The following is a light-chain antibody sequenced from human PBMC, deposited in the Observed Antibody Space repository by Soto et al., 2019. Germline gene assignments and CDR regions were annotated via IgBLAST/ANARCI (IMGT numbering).Light chain of an antibody. CDR3: MQGTHWPPT. CDR2: TVS. J-gene: IGKJ1*01. V-gene: IGKV2-30*01. Sequence: DVVMTQSPLSLSVTLGQPASISCRSSQSLVYIDGNAYLNWFHQRPGQSPRRLIYTVSGRDSGVPDIFSGSGSGTDFTLKISRVEAEDVGIYYCMQGTHWPPTFGQGTKVEIK. CDR1: QSLVYIDGNAY.